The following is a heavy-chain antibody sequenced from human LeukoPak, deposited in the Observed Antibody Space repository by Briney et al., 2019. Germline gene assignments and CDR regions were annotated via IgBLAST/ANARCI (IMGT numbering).Heavy chain of an antibody. D-gene: IGHD6-6*01. Sequence: GGSLRLSCAASGFTFSSYGMHWVRQAPGKGLEWVAVISYDGSNKYYADSVKGRFTISRDNSKNTLYLQMNSLRAEDTAVYYCAKEMRVAARTKALDYWGQGTLVTVSS. CDR3: AKEMRVAARTKALDY. J-gene: IGHJ4*02. CDR2: ISYDGSNK. CDR1: GFTFSSYG. V-gene: IGHV3-30*18.